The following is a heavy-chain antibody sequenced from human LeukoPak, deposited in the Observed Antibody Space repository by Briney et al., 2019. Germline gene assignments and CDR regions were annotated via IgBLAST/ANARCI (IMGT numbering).Heavy chain of an antibody. V-gene: IGHV3-72*01. CDR3: ARWAVDYYYGMDV. Sequence: GGSLRHSCAASGFTFIDHYMDWVRQAPGKGLEWVGRTRNKANSYTTEYAASVKGRFTISRDDSKNSLYLQMNSLKTEDTAVYYCARWAVDYYYGMDVWGQGTTVTVSS. J-gene: IGHJ6*02. CDR1: GFTFIDHY. D-gene: IGHD4-23*01. CDR2: TRNKANSYTT.